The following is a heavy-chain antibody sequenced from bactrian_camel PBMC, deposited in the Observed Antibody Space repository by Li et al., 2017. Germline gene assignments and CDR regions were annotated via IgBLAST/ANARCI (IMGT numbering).Heavy chain of an antibody. CDR2: LASDGST. CDR1: GHTGRMYC. Sequence: HVQLVESGGDSVQAGGSLRLSCGSSSGHTGRMYCMAWFRLAPGKEREGVVALASDGSTWYADSVKGRFTISQDSAKNILYLQMRSLKPEDTGMYYCAADPTAAKVVGFGSEGYCYNHLQPPSYGMAYWGKGTQVTVS. J-gene: IGHJ7*01. V-gene: IGHV3S53*01. D-gene: IGHD3*01.